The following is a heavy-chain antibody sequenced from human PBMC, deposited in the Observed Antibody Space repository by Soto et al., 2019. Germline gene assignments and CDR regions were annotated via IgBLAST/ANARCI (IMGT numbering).Heavy chain of an antibody. Sequence: EVQLLESGGGLVQPGGSLRLSCAASGFSFSNYVMSWVRQAPGKGLEWVSTISGSGGRTYYADSVRGRFTISRDNSKNTLYLQMNSLRAEDTAVYYGAKGGLGLWFGDLNWFDPWGQGTLVTVSS. CDR2: ISGSGGRT. V-gene: IGHV3-23*01. D-gene: IGHD3-10*01. CDR1: GFSFSNYV. J-gene: IGHJ5*02. CDR3: AKGGLGLWFGDLNWFDP.